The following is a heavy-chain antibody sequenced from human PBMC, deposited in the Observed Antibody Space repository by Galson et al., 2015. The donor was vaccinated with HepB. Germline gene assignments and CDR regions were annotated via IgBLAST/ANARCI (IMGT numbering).Heavy chain of an antibody. D-gene: IGHD1-26*01. V-gene: IGHV1-69*13. J-gene: IGHJ6*02. Sequence: SVKVSCKASGGNLSSYVISWVRQAPGQGLEWMGVIRPIFGTADYAQKFQGRLTISADESTGTVYMELSSLRSEDTAVYYCARGWIARRVVGATVVYDGLDIWGQGTTVTVSS. CDR2: IRPIFGTA. CDR3: ARGWIARRVVGATVVYDGLDI. CDR1: GGNLSSYV.